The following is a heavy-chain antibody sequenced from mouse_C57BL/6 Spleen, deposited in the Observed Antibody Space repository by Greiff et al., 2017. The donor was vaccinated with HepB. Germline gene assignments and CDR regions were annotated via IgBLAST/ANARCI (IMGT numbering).Heavy chain of an antibody. CDR3: ARSGVYYGVAMDY. CDR1: GYTFTSYW. D-gene: IGHD1-1*01. V-gene: IGHV1-53*01. Sequence: VQLQQPGTELVKPGASVKLSCKASGYTFTSYWMHWVKQRPGQGLEWIGNINPSNGGTNYNEKFKSKATLTVDKSSSTAYMQLSSLTSEDSAVYYCARSGVYYGVAMDYWGQGTSVTVSS. J-gene: IGHJ4*01. CDR2: INPSNGGT.